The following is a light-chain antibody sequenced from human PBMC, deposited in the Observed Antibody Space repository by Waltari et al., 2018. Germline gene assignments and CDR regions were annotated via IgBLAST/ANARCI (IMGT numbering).Light chain of an antibody. J-gene: IGLJ2*01. CDR2: SND. Sequence: QSVLTQAPSVSGTPGQRVTISCSGTNYNIGSGPLNWYQQVPGMSPKLLIYSNDQRPSGVPDRFSGSKSGTSASLAISGLQSEDEADYYCATWDGRVNGVLFGGGTKVTVL. CDR3: ATWDGRVNGVL. CDR1: NYNIGSGP. V-gene: IGLV1-44*01.